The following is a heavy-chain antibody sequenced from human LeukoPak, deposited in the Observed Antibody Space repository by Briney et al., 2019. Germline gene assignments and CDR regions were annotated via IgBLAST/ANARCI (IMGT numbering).Heavy chain of an antibody. V-gene: IGHV1-2*02. Sequence: ASVKVSRKASGYTFTGYYMHWVRQAPGQGLEGMGWINPNSGGTNYAQKFQGRVTITRDTSISTAYMELSRLRSADTAVYCWARVNSGSYPGGPYYSDYWGQGTLVTVSS. D-gene: IGHD1-26*01. CDR3: ARVNSGSYPGGPYYSDY. J-gene: IGHJ4*02. CDR1: GYTFTGYY. CDR2: INPNSGGT.